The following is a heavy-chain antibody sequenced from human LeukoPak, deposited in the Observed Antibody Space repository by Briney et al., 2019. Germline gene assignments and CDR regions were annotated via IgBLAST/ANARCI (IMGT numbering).Heavy chain of an antibody. J-gene: IGHJ6*02. Sequence: PGGSLRLSCTASGFTFGDCAMSWFRQAPGKGLEWVGFIRSKAYGGTTEYAASVKGRFTISRDDSKSIAYLQMSSLKTEDTAVYYCTSRGRYYYYGMDVWGQGTTVTVSS. D-gene: IGHD3-10*01. CDR1: GFTFGDCA. V-gene: IGHV3-49*03. CDR2: IRSKAYGGTT. CDR3: TSRGRYYYYGMDV.